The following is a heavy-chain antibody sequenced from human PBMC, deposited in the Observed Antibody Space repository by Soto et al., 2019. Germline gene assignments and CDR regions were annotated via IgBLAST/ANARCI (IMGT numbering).Heavy chain of an antibody. V-gene: IGHV3-30-3*01. J-gene: IGHJ4*02. CDR1: GFTFSSYA. D-gene: IGHD4-17*01. CDR3: AIPTTVVTPPLTH. CDR2: ISNDGSNK. Sequence: QVQLVESGGGVVQPGRSLRLSCAASGFTFSSYARHWVRQAPGKGLEWVAVISNDGSNKYYADSVKGRFRISRDNSKNTLYLQMNRRRAEDTAVHYCAIPTTVVTPPLTHWGQGTLVTVSS.